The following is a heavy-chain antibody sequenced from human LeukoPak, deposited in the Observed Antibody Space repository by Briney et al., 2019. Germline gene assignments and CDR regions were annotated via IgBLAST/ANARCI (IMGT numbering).Heavy chain of an antibody. J-gene: IGHJ4*02. Sequence: SETLSLTCAVYGGSFSGYYWSWIRQPPGKGLEWIGEINHSGSTNYNPSLKSRVTISVDRSKNQFSLKLSSVTAADTAVYYCASRRIAAAGSFDYWGQGTLVTVSS. CDR3: ASRRIAAAGSFDY. CDR1: GGSFSGYY. CDR2: INHSGST. V-gene: IGHV4-34*01. D-gene: IGHD6-13*01.